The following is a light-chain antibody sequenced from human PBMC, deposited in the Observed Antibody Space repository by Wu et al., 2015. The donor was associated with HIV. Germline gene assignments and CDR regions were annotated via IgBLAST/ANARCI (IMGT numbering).Light chain of an antibody. CDR1: QGISSY. Sequence: AIRMTQSPSSLSASTGDRVTITCRASQGISSYLAWYQQKPGKAPKFLIYAASTLQSGVPSRFSGSGSGTDFTLTISSLQPEDFATYFRQESSSIPPAFGQGTRVENK. CDR2: AAS. CDR3: QESSSIPPA. J-gene: IGKJ5*01. V-gene: IGKV1-8*01.